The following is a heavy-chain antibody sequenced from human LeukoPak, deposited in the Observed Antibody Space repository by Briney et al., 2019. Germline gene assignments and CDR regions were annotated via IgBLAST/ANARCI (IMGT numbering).Heavy chain of an antibody. Sequence: ASVKVSCKASGGTFSSYAISWVRQAPGQGLEWMGGIIPIFGTANYAQKSQGRVTITTDESTSTAYMELSSLRSEDTAVYYCARRRITMIVVDGFDPWGQGTLVTVSS. J-gene: IGHJ5*02. CDR3: ARRRITMIVVDGFDP. V-gene: IGHV1-69*05. CDR1: GGTFSSYA. CDR2: IIPIFGTA. D-gene: IGHD3-22*01.